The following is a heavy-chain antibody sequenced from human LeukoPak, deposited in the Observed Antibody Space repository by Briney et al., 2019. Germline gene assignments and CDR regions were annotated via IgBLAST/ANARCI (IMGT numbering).Heavy chain of an antibody. Sequence: GGSLRLSCAASGFTFSNYAMTWVRQVPGKGLEWVSVISDSGGRTYYADSVKGRFTISRDNSKNTLYLQMSSLRAEDTAVYYCAKAGSSWYNDYWGQGTLVTVSS. CDR2: ISDSGGRT. CDR1: GFTFSNYA. D-gene: IGHD6-13*01. V-gene: IGHV3-23*01. CDR3: AKAGSSWYNDY. J-gene: IGHJ4*02.